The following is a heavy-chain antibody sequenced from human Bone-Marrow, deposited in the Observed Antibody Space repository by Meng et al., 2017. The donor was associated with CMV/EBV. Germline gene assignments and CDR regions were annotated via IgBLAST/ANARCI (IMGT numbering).Heavy chain of an antibody. CDR2: ISWNSGSI. D-gene: IGHD2-2*01. CDR3: AKGDCSSTSCPSDY. J-gene: IGHJ4*02. Sequence: SLKISCAASGFTFDDYAMHWVRQAPGKGLEWVSGISWNSGSIGYADSVKGRFTISRDNAKNSLYLQMNSLRAEDTALYYCAKGDCSSTSCPSDYWGQGTLVTVYS. V-gene: IGHV3-9*01. CDR1: GFTFDDYA.